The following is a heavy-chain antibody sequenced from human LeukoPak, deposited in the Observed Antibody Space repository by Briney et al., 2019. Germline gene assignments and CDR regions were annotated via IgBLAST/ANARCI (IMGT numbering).Heavy chain of an antibody. Sequence: SETLSLTCAVYGGSFSGYYWSWIRQPPGKGLEWIGEINHSGSTNYNPSFKSRVTISVDTSKNQFSLKLSSVTAADTAVYYCARLVAAHYYYYMDVWGKGTTVTVSS. CDR2: INHSGST. D-gene: IGHD6-25*01. V-gene: IGHV4-34*01. CDR3: ARLVAAHYYYYMDV. J-gene: IGHJ6*03. CDR1: GGSFSGYY.